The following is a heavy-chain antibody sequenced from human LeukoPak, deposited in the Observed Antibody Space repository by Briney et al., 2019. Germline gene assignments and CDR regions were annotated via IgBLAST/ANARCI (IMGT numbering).Heavy chain of an antibody. CDR1: GGSISSHY. J-gene: IGHJ5*02. D-gene: IGHD3-9*01. Sequence: SETLSLTCTVSGGSISSHYWSWIRQPPGKGLEWIGYIHYSGSTNYNPSLKSRVTISVDTSKNQFSLKLSSVTAADTAVYYCARGNYDILTGYDNWFDPWGQGTLVTVSS. CDR2: IHYSGST. CDR3: ARGNYDILTGYDNWFDP. V-gene: IGHV4-59*11.